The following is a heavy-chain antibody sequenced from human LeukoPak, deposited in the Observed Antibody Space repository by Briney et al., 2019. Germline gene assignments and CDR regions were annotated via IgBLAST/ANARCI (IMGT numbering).Heavy chain of an antibody. V-gene: IGHV3-9*01. D-gene: IGHD3-10*01. Sequence: GGSLRLSCAASGFSFDDYAMHWVRQAPGKGLEWVSGISWNSGSIGYADSVRGRFTISRDNAKDSLYLQMNSLRAEDTALYYCAKDRDYYASLDYWGQGTLVTVSS. CDR3: AKDRDYYASLDY. CDR2: ISWNSGSI. J-gene: IGHJ4*02. CDR1: GFSFDDYA.